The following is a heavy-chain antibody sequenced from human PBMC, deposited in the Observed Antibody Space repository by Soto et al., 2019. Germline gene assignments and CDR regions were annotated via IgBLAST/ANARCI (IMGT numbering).Heavy chain of an antibody. CDR3: ARTLEEQWFEGNRYFDY. Sequence: QVQLVQSGAEVKKPGASVKVSCKASGYTFTSYYVHWVRQAPGQGLEWMGMINPGGGSTSYAQKFQGRVTMTRDTSTSTVYMELSSLRSEDTAVYFCARTLEEQWFEGNRYFDYWGQGTLVTVSS. CDR2: INPGGGST. J-gene: IGHJ4*02. D-gene: IGHD6-19*01. V-gene: IGHV1-46*01. CDR1: GYTFTSYY.